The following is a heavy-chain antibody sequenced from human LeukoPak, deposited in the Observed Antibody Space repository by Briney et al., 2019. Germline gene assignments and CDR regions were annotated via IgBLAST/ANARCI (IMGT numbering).Heavy chain of an antibody. D-gene: IGHD3-3*01. CDR1: GFTFSSSA. CDR3: ARDRAWSFDY. J-gene: IGHJ4*02. Sequence: PTGGSLRLSCAASGFTFSSSAMHWVRQAPDKGLEWVAVISYDGSNKYYADSVKGRFTISRDNSKSTLYLQMNSLRADDTAVYYCARDRAWSFDYWGQGTLVTVSS. CDR2: ISYDGSNK. V-gene: IGHV3-30-3*01.